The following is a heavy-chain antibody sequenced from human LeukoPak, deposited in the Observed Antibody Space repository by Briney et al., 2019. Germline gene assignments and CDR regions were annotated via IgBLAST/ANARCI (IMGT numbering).Heavy chain of an antibody. J-gene: IGHJ4*02. CDR2: IYTSGSI. D-gene: IGHD3-3*01. CDR3: AREKDFSLWDAAVDY. Sequence: SETLSLTCSVSGYSISSGFYWGWIRQPPGKGLEWIGRIYTSGSINYNPSLKSRVSMSIDTSKNQFSLKLSSVTAADTAVYYCAREKDFSLWDAAVDYWGQGTLVTVSS. V-gene: IGHV4-38-2*02. CDR1: GYSISSGFY.